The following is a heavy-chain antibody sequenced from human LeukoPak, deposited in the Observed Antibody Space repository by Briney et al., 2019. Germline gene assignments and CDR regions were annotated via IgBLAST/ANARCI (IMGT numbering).Heavy chain of an antibody. CDR1: GFTFRDFA. V-gene: IGHV3-33*08. CDR2: TSPDGRIT. J-gene: IGHJ4*02. Sequence: GGSLRLSCAASGFTFRDFAMHWVRQAPGKGLEWVAVTSPDGRITIYTDTVKGRFTISRDNSESTLFLQMNGLRDEDTAIYFCARDPVAANPDYFDHWGQGTAVSVSS. D-gene: IGHD2-15*01. CDR3: ARDPVAANPDYFDH.